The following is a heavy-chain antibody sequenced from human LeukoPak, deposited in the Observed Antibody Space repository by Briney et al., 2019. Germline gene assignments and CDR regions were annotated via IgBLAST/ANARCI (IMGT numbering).Heavy chain of an antibody. V-gene: IGHV4-39*01. CDR1: GFTFSNFW. D-gene: IGHD3-10*01. Sequence: PGGSLRLSCTASGFTFSNFWMGWVRQAPGKGLEWIGSIYYSGSTHYNPSLKSRITISVDTSKNQFSLKLSSVTAADTAVYYCARRRDSGSYYRNYYYGMDVWGQGTTVTVSS. CDR3: ARRRDSGSYYRNYYYGMDV. J-gene: IGHJ6*02. CDR2: IYYSGST.